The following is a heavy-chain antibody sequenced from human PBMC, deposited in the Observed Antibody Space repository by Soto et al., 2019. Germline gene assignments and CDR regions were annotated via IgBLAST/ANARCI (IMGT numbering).Heavy chain of an antibody. D-gene: IGHD3-22*01. CDR2: ISYDGSNK. V-gene: IGHV3-30-3*01. CDR3: ARGRITMIWDAFDI. J-gene: IGHJ3*02. CDR1: GFTFSSYA. Sequence: GGSLRLSCAASGFTFSSYAMHWVRQAPGKGREWVAVISYDGSNKYYADSVKGRFTISRDNSKNTLYLQMNSLRAEDTAMYYCARGRITMIWDAFDIWGQGTMVTVSS.